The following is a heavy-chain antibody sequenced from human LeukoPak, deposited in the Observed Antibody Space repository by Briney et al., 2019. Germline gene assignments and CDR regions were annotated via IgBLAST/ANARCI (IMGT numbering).Heavy chain of an antibody. CDR1: GASVSNYD. J-gene: IGHJ4*02. CDR3: AGQKWLLSQVYGY. D-gene: IGHD3-3*01. CDR2: VYYSGRT. Sequence: SETLSLTCTVSGASVSNYDWSWIRQPPGKGLEWIGYVYYSGRTNYNPSLESRVTISVDTSKNQFSLKLTSVTAADTAVYYCAGQKWLLSQVYGYWGQGTLVTVSS. V-gene: IGHV4-59*08.